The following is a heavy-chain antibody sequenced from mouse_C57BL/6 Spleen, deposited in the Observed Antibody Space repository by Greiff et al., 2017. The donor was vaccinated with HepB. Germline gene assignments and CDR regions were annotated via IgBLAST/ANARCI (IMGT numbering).Heavy chain of an antibody. D-gene: IGHD1-1*01. CDR2: IDPETGGT. V-gene: IGHV1-15*01. Sequence: QVQLQQSGAELVRPGASVTLSCKASGYTFTDYEMHWVKQTPVHGLEWIGAIDPETGGTAYNQKFKGKAILTADKSSSTAYMELRSLTSEDSAVYYCTRKDTTVVAGGYFDYGGQGTTLTVSS. CDR1: GYTFTDYE. CDR3: TRKDTTVVAGGYFDY. J-gene: IGHJ2*01.